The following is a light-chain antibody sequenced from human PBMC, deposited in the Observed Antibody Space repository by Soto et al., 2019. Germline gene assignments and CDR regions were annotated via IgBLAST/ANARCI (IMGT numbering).Light chain of an antibody. J-gene: IGLJ2*01. V-gene: IGLV1-47*02. CDR1: RSNIGSNS. CDR3: AAWDDSLSGHVV. CDR2: ANN. Sequence: QTVVTQPPSASGTPGQRVTISCSGSRSNIGSNSVYWYQQLPGTAPKLLIHANNQRPSGVPDRFSGSKSGTSASLAISGLRSEDEADYYCAAWDDSLSGHVVFGGGTKLTVL.